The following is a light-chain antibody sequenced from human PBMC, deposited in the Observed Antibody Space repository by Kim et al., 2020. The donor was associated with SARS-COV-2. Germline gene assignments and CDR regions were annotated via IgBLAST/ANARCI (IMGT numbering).Light chain of an antibody. V-gene: IGKV3-20*01. CDR1: QSVTNSY. Sequence: NVLTQSPDTVSLSPGERATLSCRASQSVTNSYLAWYQQKPGLPPRLLIYGACSRATGIPDRFSGSGSGTDFTLTISRLEPEDCAVYYCHQYATSPHTFGQGTKLEI. CDR2: GAC. CDR3: HQYATSPHT. J-gene: IGKJ2*01.